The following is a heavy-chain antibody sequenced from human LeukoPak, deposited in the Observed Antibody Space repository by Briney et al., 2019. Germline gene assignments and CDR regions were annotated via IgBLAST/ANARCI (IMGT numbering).Heavy chain of an antibody. Sequence: GASLKISCKGSGYSFTNYWIGWVRQMPGRGLEWMAIIYPGDSATRYSPSFQGQVTISADKSITTAYLQLSSLKASDTAIYYCAVGRYCSSTSCPSTYYYYYMDVWGKGTTVTVSS. D-gene: IGHD2-2*01. J-gene: IGHJ6*03. CDR1: GYSFTNYW. V-gene: IGHV5-51*01. CDR3: AVGRYCSSTSCPSTYYYYYMDV. CDR2: IYPGDSAT.